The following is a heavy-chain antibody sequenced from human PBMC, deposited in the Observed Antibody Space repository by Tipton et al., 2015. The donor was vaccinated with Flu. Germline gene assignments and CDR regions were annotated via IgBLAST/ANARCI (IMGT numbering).Heavy chain of an antibody. CDR3: ARQDGSSSTCYIDY. CDR2: IYPADSDT. J-gene: IGHJ4*02. CDR1: GHNFITYW. V-gene: IGHV5-51*01. Sequence: VQLVQSGAELKKPGASVRVSCKASGHNFITYWVAWVRQMPGKGLEWMGNIYPADSDTTYSPAFEGQVTIFADKSSTTAYLQWSSLKASDTAMYYCARQDGSSSTCYIDYWGQGTLVTVSS. D-gene: IGHD2-2*02.